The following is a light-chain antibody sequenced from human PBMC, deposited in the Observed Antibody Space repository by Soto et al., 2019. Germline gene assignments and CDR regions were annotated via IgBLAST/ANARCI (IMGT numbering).Light chain of an antibody. Sequence: EIVITQSPATLSVSPGERATLSRRASLSISTHLAWYQQKPGQAPRLLIYGASTRATGIPARFSGSGSGTEFTLTISSLQSEDFAVYYCQQYNNWPPITFGQGTRLEIK. J-gene: IGKJ5*01. CDR1: LSISTH. V-gene: IGKV3-15*01. CDR3: QQYNNWPPIT. CDR2: GAS.